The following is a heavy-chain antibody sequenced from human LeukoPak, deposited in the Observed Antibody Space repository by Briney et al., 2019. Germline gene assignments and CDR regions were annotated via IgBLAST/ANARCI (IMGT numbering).Heavy chain of an antibody. CDR2: IYYSGST. D-gene: IGHD6-19*01. V-gene: IGHV4-39*01. J-gene: IGHJ4*02. Sequence: SETLSLTCTVSGGSISSSSYYWGWIRQPPGKGLEWIGSIYYSGSTYYNPSLKSRVNISVDTSKNQFSLKLSSVTAADTAVYYCARHITVAGTRGGRDYWGQGTLVTVSS. CDR1: GGSISSSSYY. CDR3: ARHITVAGTRGGRDY.